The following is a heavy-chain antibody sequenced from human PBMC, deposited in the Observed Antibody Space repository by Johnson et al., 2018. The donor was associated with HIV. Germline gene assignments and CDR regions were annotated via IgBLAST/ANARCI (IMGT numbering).Heavy chain of an antibody. CDR2: ISWDGGST. V-gene: IGHV3-43D*03. CDR3: AKDRAAAGDDAFDI. D-gene: IGHD6-13*01. J-gene: IGHJ3*02. Sequence: EVQLVESGGGLVQPVGSLRLSCAASGFTFDDYAMHWVRQAPGKGLEWVSLISWDGGSTYYADSVKGRFTISRDNSKNSLYLQMNSLRAEDTALYYCAKDRAAAGDDAFDIWGQGTMVTVSS. CDR1: GFTFDDYA.